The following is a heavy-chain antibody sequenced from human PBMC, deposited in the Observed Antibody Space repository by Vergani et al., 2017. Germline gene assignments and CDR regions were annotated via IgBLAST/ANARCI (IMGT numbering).Heavy chain of an antibody. CDR1: GDSISSNNC. Sequence: QVQLQESGPGLVKPLGTLSLTCAVSGDSISSNNCWTWVRQPPGRGLEWIGEICHTEDTKYSPSLKSRVTVSVDESRNLFSLRLNSVTAADAAVYYCATIGYRRWGYYFDYWGQGILVNVSS. J-gene: IGHJ4*02. D-gene: IGHD2-2*02. CDR3: ATIGYRRWGYYFDY. CDR2: ICHTEDT. V-gene: IGHV4-4*03.